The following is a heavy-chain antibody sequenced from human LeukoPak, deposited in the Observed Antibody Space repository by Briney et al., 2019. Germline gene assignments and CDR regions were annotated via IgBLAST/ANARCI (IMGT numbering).Heavy chain of an antibody. V-gene: IGHV3-23*01. CDR3: ANADSGYDADGYFDR. CDR1: GFTFSSYD. CDR2: ISGSGGST. Sequence: PGGSLRLSCAASGFTFSSYDMSWVRQAPGKGLEWVSSISGSGGSTYYADSVKGRFTISRDNSKNTLYLQMNSLRAEDTAVYYCANADSGYDADGYFDRWGRGTLVTVSS. D-gene: IGHD5-12*01. J-gene: IGHJ2*01.